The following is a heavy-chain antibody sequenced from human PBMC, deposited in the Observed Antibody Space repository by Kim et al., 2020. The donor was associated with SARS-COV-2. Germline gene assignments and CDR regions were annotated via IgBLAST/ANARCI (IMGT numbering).Heavy chain of an antibody. CDR2: IYYSGST. CDR1: GGSISSYY. V-gene: IGHV4-59*01. J-gene: IGHJ4*02. CDR3: ARTYYYDSSGYDY. D-gene: IGHD3-22*01. Sequence: SETLSLTCTVSGGSISSYYWSWIRQPPGKGLEWIGYIYYSGSTNYNPSLKSRVTISVDTSKNQFSLKLSSVTAADTAVYYCARTYYYDSSGYDYWGQGTLVTVSS.